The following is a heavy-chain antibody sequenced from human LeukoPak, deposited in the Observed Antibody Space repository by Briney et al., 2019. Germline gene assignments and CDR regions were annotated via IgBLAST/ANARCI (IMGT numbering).Heavy chain of an antibody. Sequence: QSSGSLTLSCAASGFTFSSYGMHWVRQAPGKGLEWVAVIWYDGSNKYYADSVKGRFTMSRDNSKNTLYLKMNSLRDEDTAVYYCARDRITIFGVVISSNLDYWGQGTLVTVSS. CDR3: ARDRITIFGVVISSNLDY. V-gene: IGHV3-33*01. CDR2: IWYDGSNK. CDR1: GFTFSSYG. J-gene: IGHJ4*02. D-gene: IGHD3-3*01.